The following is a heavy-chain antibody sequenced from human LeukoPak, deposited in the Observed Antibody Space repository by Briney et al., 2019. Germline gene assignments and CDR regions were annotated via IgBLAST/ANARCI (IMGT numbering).Heavy chain of an antibody. D-gene: IGHD3-10*01. Sequence: SGSLSLSCTASGVSFSTYDWSWIRQAPGRGLEWIAYIYHTGSTSYSPSLKSRVTISVDTSKNQLSLRLNSVTAADTAVYYCAREGYSSGRVGYFYYDRVVWGQGTTVTVSS. V-gene: IGHV4-59*01. J-gene: IGHJ6*02. CDR2: IYHTGST. CDR3: AREGYSSGRVGYFYYDRVV. CDR1: GVSFSTYD.